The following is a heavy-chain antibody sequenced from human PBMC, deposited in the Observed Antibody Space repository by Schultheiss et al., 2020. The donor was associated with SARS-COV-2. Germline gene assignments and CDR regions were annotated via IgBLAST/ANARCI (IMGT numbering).Heavy chain of an antibody. V-gene: IGHV3-13*01. J-gene: IGHJ3*02. D-gene: IGHD5-24*01. CDR3: TRGDGFEI. Sequence: GGSLRLSCAASGFTFSTYGVHWVRQGRGRGLEWVSGTGSGGETHYAVSVKGRFTLSREDAKNSLHLQMNRLTVEDTAVYYCTRGDGFEIWGQGTTVTVSS. CDR1: GFTFSTYG. CDR2: TGSGGET.